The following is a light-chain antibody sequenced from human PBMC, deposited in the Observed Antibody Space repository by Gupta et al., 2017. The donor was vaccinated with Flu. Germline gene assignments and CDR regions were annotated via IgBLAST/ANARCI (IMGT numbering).Light chain of an antibody. CDR1: KVGDKY. V-gene: IGLV3-1*01. J-gene: IGLJ2*01. CDR2: QDS. Sequence: SYELTQPPSVSVSPGQTASITCSGDKVGDKYACWYQQKPGQSPVLVIYQDSKRPSGIPERFSGSNSGNTATLTISGTQARDEADYYCQAWDSSTAYVVFGGGTKLTVL. CDR3: QAWDSSTAYVV.